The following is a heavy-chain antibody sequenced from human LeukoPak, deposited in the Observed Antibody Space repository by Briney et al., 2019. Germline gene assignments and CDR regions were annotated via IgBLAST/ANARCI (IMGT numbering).Heavy chain of an antibody. Sequence: GGSLRLSCAASGFTFSSYSMNWVRQAPGKGLEWVSSISSSSSYIYYADSVKGRFTISRDNAKNSLYLQMNSLRAEDTAVYYCARGGAIVGQWLAHYWGQGTLVTVSS. D-gene: IGHD6-19*01. CDR3: ARGGAIVGQWLAHY. CDR1: GFTFSSYS. CDR2: ISSSSSYI. V-gene: IGHV3-21*01. J-gene: IGHJ4*02.